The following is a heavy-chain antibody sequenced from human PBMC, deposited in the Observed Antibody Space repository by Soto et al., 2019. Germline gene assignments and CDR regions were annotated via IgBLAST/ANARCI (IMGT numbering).Heavy chain of an antibody. Sequence: PSETLSLTCSVSSASLSSSTYYWSWIRQPPGKGLEWIGYIYYSGSTNYNPSLKSRVTISVDTSKNQFSLKLSSVTAADTAVYYCARRYGYSFDYWGQGTLVTV. D-gene: IGHD1-1*01. CDR2: IYYSGST. CDR1: SASLSSSTYY. J-gene: IGHJ4*02. V-gene: IGHV4-61*01. CDR3: ARRYGYSFDY.